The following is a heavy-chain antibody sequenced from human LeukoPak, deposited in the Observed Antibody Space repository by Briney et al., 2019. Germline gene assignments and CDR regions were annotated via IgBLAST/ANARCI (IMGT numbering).Heavy chain of an antibody. CDR1: GFTVNDYY. CDR2: IYYSGIT. CDR3: ARRRYFHFDF. D-gene: IGHD3-9*01. V-gene: IGHV4-39*01. Sequence: GSLRLSCAASGFTVNDYYMSWIRQPPGKGLEWIGSIYYSGITYYNPSLKSRVTISVDTSKNQFSLKLSSVTAADTAVYYCARRRYFHFDFWGQGTLVTVSS. J-gene: IGHJ4*02.